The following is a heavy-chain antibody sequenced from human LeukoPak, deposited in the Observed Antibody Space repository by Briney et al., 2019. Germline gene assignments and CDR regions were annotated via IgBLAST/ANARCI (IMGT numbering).Heavy chain of an antibody. CDR2: ISSSSYI. D-gene: IGHD4-11*01. CDR3: ARGMTTVTTSG. J-gene: IGHJ4*02. CDR1: GFTFSSYS. Sequence: PGGSLRLSCAASGFTFSSYSMNWVRQAPGKGLEWVSSISSSSYIYYADSVKGRFTISRDNAKNSLYLQMNSLRAEDTAVYYCARGMTTVTTSGWGQGTLVTVSS. V-gene: IGHV3-21*01.